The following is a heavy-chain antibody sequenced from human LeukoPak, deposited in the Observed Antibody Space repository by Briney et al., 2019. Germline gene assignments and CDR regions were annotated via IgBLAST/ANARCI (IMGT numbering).Heavy chain of an antibody. CDR2: IYHSGST. CDR1: GYSISSGYY. J-gene: IGHJ4*02. D-gene: IGHD3-10*01. Sequence: PSETLSLTCTVSGYSISSGYYWGWIRQPPGKGLEWIGSIYHSGSTYYNPSPKSRVTISVDTSKNQFSLKLSSVTAADTAVYYCARETVITMVRGVHDYWGQGTLVTVSS. V-gene: IGHV4-38-2*02. CDR3: ARETVITMVRGVHDY.